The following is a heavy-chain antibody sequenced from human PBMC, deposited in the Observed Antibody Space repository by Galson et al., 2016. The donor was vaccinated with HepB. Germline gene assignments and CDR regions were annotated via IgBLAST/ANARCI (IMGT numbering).Heavy chain of an antibody. CDR1: GFSVSINY. Sequence: SLRLSCAVSGFSVSINYMSWVRQAPGKGLEWVSVMYSGGGTSYADSVKGRFTISSDNPKNTLYLQMNSLRAEDTAVYYCTRVLEWFGERWFDPWGQGTLVTVSS. CDR3: TRVLEWFGERWFDP. CDR2: MYSGGGT. J-gene: IGHJ5*02. V-gene: IGHV3-53*01. D-gene: IGHD3-10*01.